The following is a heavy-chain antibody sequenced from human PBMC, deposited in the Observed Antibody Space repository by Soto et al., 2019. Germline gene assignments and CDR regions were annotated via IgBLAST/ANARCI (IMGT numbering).Heavy chain of an antibody. CDR3: TRRPGY. J-gene: IGHJ4*02. CDR1: GFTVSNNY. CDR2: IYSGGNT. Sequence: EVQLVESGGGLVQPGESLRLSCAASGFTVSNNYMSWVRQAPGKGLEWVSFIYSGGNTYYADSVKGRFTISRDKSKNTLYRQMNNLRVEDTAVYYCTRRPGYWGQGTLVTVSS. D-gene: IGHD7-27*01. V-gene: IGHV3-66*01.